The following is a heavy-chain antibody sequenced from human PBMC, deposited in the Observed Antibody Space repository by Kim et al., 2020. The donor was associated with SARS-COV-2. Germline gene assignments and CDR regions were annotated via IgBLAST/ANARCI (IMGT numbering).Heavy chain of an antibody. CDR1: GFTFSSYA. V-gene: IGHV3-23*01. Sequence: GGSLRLSCAASGFTFSSYAMSWVRQAPGKGLEWVSAISGSGGSTYYADSVKGRFTISRDNSKNTLYLQMNSLRAEDTAVYYCAKDGGSTSHGLNYYYYGKDGWGPGTTVTVSS. CDR3: AKDGGSTSHGLNYYYYGKDG. J-gene: IGHJ6*01. CDR2: ISGSGGST. D-gene: IGHD2-2*01.